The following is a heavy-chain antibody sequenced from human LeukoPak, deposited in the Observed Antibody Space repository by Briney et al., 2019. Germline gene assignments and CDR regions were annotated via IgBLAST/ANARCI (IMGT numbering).Heavy chain of an antibody. V-gene: IGHV3-30-3*01. CDR3: AREFDSGSYHGPFDY. J-gene: IGHJ4*02. D-gene: IGHD1-26*01. Sequence: GGSPRLSCAASGFTFSSYAMHWVRQAPGKGLEWVAGISYDGSNKNYADSVKGRFTISRDNSKNTLYLQMNSLRAEDTAVYYCAREFDSGSYHGPFDYWGQGTLVTVSS. CDR2: ISYDGSNK. CDR1: GFTFSSYA.